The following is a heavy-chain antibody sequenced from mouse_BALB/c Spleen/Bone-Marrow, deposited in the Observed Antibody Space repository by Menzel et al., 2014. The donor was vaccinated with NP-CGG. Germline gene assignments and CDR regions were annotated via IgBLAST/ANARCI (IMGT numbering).Heavy chain of an antibody. Sequence: EVKLVESGPGLVKPSQSLSLICSVTGYSITSGYYWHWIRQFPGDKLEWLGYITFDGRIDYNSSLKNRISISHDTSKNQFILKLNSVTTEDTATYYCTRGVQGFDYWGQGRPLTGSS. D-gene: IGHD2-14*01. CDR2: ITFDGRI. CDR1: GYSITSGYY. J-gene: IGHJ2*01. CDR3: TRGVQGFDY. V-gene: IGHV3-6*02.